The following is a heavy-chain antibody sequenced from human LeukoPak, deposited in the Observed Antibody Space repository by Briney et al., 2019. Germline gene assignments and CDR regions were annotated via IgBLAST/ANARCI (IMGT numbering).Heavy chain of an antibody. V-gene: IGHV1-46*01. D-gene: IGHD5-12*01. CDR3: ARGRVDIVATIHSSGWEQGDY. J-gene: IGHJ4*02. CDR1: GYXFTSYY. CDR2: INPSGGST. Sequence: ASVKVSCKASGYXFTSYYMHWVRQAPGQGLEWMGIINPSGGSTSYAQKFQGRVTMTRDTSTSTVYMELSSLRSEDTAVYYCARGRVDIVATIHSSGWEQGDYWGQGTLVTVSS.